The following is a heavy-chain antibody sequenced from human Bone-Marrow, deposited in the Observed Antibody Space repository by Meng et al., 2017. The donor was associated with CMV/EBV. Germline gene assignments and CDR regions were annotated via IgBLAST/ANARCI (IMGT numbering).Heavy chain of an antibody. J-gene: IGHJ4*02. CDR3: ARKSGSDFGYDC. D-gene: IGHD3/OR15-3a*01. CDR1: GFTFSSHS. Sequence: GESLKISCGASGFTFSSHSMYWVRQAPGQGLEWVSSIGSGGSRTFYTDSVKGRFTISRDNSRNTLYLQMTSLRSEDTAIYYCARKSGSDFGYDCRGQGTLVTVSS. V-gene: IGHV3-23*01. CDR2: IGSGGSRT.